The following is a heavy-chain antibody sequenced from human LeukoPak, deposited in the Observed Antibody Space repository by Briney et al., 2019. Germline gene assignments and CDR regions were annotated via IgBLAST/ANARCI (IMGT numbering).Heavy chain of an antibody. Sequence: SETLSLTCTVSGGSISSSSYYWSWIRQPPGKGLEWIGYIYYSGSTNYNPSLKSRVTISVDTSKNQFSLKLSSVTAADTAVYYCARVKGGRIWLQPYYFDYWGQGTLVTVSS. CDR3: ARVKGGRIWLQPYYFDY. J-gene: IGHJ4*02. V-gene: IGHV4-61*01. CDR1: GGSISSSSYY. D-gene: IGHD5-24*01. CDR2: IYYSGST.